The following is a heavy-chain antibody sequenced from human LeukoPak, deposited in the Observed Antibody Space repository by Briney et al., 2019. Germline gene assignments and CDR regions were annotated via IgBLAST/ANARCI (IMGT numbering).Heavy chain of an antibody. J-gene: IGHJ5*02. CDR2: IKQDGSQK. V-gene: IGHV3-7*01. CDR1: GLTLSNYW. Sequence: GGSLRLSCTASGLTLSNYWMIWVRQAPGKGLQWVAKIKQDGSQKYYLDSVKGRFTISRDNAKNSLYLQMNSLRVEDTAVYYCARLGLEVGGPNWFDPWGQGTLVTVSS. CDR3: ARLGLEVGGPNWFDP. D-gene: IGHD1-1*01.